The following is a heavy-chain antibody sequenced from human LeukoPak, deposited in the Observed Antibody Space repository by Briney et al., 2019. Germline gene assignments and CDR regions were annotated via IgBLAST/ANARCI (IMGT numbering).Heavy chain of an antibody. CDR2: IYTSGST. CDR3: ARDLPSRNLGYYYYYMDV. CDR1: GGSISSYH. D-gene: IGHD2/OR15-2a*01. Sequence: SETLSLTCTVSGGSISSYHWSWIRQPAGKGLEWIGRIYTSGSTNYNPSPKSRVTMSVDTSKNQFSLKLSSVTAADTAVYYCARDLPSRNLGYYYYYMDVWGKGTTVTISS. J-gene: IGHJ6*03. V-gene: IGHV4-4*07.